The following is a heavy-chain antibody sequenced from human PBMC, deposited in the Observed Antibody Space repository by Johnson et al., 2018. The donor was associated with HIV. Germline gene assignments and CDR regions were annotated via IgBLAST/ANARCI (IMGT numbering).Heavy chain of an antibody. V-gene: IGHV3-66*01. D-gene: IGHD3-3*01. CDR1: GFTVSSNY. CDR3: ARNTRITICGVVIRHDAFDI. CDR2: IYSGGST. Sequence: MQLVESGGGLVQPGGSLRLSCAASGFTVSSNYMTWVRQAPGKGLEWVSVIYSGGSTYYADSVTGRFSISRDNSKRTLYLQMNSLRAEDTALYYCARNTRITICGVVIRHDAFDICGQGTMVTVSS. J-gene: IGHJ3*02.